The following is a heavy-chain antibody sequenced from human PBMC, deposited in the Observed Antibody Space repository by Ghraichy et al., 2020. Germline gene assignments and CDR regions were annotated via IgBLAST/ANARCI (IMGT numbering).Heavy chain of an antibody. CDR1: GYIFTTYA. CDR3: VREAGYYGSGSYYSYFDY. CDR2: FNAGNGDT. Sequence: SVKVSCKASGYIFTTYAMHWVRQAPGQRLEWMAWFNAGNGDTEYSQQFQGRVTITRDTSASTAYMELSSLRSEDAAVYYCVREAGYYGSGSYYSYFDYWGQGTRVTVSS. V-gene: IGHV1-3*01. J-gene: IGHJ4*02. D-gene: IGHD3-10*01.